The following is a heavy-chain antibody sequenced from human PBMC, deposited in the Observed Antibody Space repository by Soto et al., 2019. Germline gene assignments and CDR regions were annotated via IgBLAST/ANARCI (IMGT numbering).Heavy chain of an antibody. D-gene: IGHD6-13*01. Sequence: PGGSLRLSCAASGFTFGSYVMNWVRQAPGKGLEWVSSISGSGGDTYYADSVKGRFTISRDNSKNTLYLQMNSLRAEDTALYYCARPSIAAPGTYWGQGTLVTVSS. CDR3: ARPSIAAPGTY. V-gene: IGHV3-23*01. CDR2: ISGSGGDT. CDR1: GFTFGSYV. J-gene: IGHJ4*02.